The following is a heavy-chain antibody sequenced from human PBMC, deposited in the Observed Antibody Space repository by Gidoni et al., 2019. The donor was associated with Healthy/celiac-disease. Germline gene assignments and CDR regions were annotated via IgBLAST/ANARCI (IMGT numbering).Heavy chain of an antibody. J-gene: IGHJ4*02. V-gene: IGHV3-30-3*01. D-gene: IGHD3-10*01. CDR2: ISDDGSNK. Sequence: QVQLVGSGGGVVQPGRSLRLSCAASGFTFSSYAMHWVRPAPGKGLEWVAVISDDGSNKYYADSVKGRFTISRDNSKNTLYLQMNSLRAEDTAVYYCARTTMVRGVTGFDYWGQGTLVTVSS. CDR3: ARTTMVRGVTGFDY. CDR1: GFTFSSYA.